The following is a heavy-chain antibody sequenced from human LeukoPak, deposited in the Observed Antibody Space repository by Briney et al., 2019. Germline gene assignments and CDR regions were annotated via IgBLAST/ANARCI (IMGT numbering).Heavy chain of an antibody. V-gene: IGHV1-2*02. CDR1: GYNFSGYY. J-gene: IGHJ5*02. D-gene: IGHD3-9*01. CDR2: INPNTGGT. CDR3: ARTSSSYYDILTGYYGGWNWFDP. Sequence: GASVKVSCKTSGYNFSGYYMNWVRQAPGQGLEWMGWINPNTGGTKYAQKFQGRVTMTRDTSISTAYMELSRLTSEDTAVYYCARTSSSYYDILTGYYGGWNWFDPWGQGTLVTVSS.